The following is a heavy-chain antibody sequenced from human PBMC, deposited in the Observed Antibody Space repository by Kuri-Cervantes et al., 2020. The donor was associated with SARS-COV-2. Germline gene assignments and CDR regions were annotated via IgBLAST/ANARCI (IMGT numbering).Heavy chain of an antibody. V-gene: IGHV4-30-4*08. CDR2: IYCSGST. Sequence: SETLSLTCTVSGGSISSGSYYWSWIRQPPGKGLEWIGYIYCSGSTYYNPSLKSRITISVDTSKNQFSLKLSSVTAADTAVYYCASCPGGLPYYYYGMDVWGQGTTVTVSS. CDR1: GGSISSGSYY. D-gene: IGHD5-18*01. J-gene: IGHJ6*02. CDR3: ASCPGGLPYYYYGMDV.